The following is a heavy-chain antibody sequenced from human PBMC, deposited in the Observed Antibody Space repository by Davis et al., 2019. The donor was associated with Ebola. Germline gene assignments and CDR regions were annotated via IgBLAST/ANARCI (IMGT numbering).Heavy chain of an antibody. D-gene: IGHD1-7*01. J-gene: IGHJ4*02. Sequence: PSETLSLTCTVSGDSIGSGDYYWAWIRQPPGRGLEWIGSVKYGGATYYSPSLSSRVTLSVDTSKNQFSLRMYSVTAADTAVYYCARIHFTDAGNYRYWGQGILVTVSS. V-gene: IGHV4-39*01. CDR3: ARIHFTDAGNYRY. CDR1: GDSIGSGDYY. CDR2: VKYGGAT.